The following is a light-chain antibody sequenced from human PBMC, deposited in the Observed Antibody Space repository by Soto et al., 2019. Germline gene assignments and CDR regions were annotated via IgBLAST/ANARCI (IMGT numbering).Light chain of an antibody. CDR3: CSYAGNYILV. CDR1: SSDVGGYTY. CDR2: GVS. J-gene: IGLJ1*01. Sequence: QSVLTQPRSVSGSPGQSVTISCTGTSSDVGGYTYVSWYQQHPGIAPKLMIYGVSKRPSGVPDRFSGSKSGNTASLTISGLQAEDEADYYCCSYAGNYILVFGAGTKVTVL. V-gene: IGLV2-11*01.